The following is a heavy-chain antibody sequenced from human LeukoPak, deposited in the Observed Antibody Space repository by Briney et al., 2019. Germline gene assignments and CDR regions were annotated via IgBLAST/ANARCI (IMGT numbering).Heavy chain of an antibody. CDR2: VSPNNGGT. J-gene: IGHJ4*02. CDR1: GYMFTGFF. D-gene: IGHD3-10*01. V-gene: IGHV1-2*02. CDR3: ATLLWFGDFDY. Sequence: GASVVVSCKTSGYMFTGFFIHWVRQAPGQGLEWMGSVSPNNGGTSYAETFQGRVNMTTDTSTRTAYLQLSGLRFHDTAVYYCATLLWFGDFDYWGQGTPVTVFS.